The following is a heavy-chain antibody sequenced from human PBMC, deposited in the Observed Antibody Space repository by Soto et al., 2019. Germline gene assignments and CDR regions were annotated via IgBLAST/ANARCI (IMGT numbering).Heavy chain of an antibody. J-gene: IGHJ5*02. V-gene: IGHV4-31*03. CDR1: GGSISSGGYY. CDR2: IYYSGST. Sequence: PSETLSLTCTVSGGSISSGGYYWSWIRQHPGKGLEWIGYIYYSGSTYYNPSLKSRVTISVDTSKNQFSLKLSSVTAADTAVYYCARQYSGYDYWFDPWGQGTLVTVSS. CDR3: ARQYSGYDYWFDP. D-gene: IGHD5-12*01.